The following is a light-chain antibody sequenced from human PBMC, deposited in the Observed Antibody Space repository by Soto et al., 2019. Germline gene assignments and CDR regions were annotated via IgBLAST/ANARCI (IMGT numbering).Light chain of an antibody. CDR1: SSNIGNNA. Sequence: QSVLTQPPSVSEAPRQRVTISCSGSSSNIGNNAVTWYQQLPGKAPKLLIYYDDLLPSGVSDRFSGSKSGTSASLAISGLQSEEEADYYCAAWDDSLNGVVFGGGTQLTVL. J-gene: IGLJ2*01. CDR3: AAWDDSLNGVV. CDR2: YDD. V-gene: IGLV1-36*01.